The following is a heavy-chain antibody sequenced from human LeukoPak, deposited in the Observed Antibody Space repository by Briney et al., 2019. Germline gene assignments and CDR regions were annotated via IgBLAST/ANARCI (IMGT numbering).Heavy chain of an antibody. CDR2: ISYDGGNK. V-gene: IGHV3-30*01. CDR3: ARDHQYFDSSGTFDI. D-gene: IGHD3-22*01. CDR1: GFTFSSYA. Sequence: GGSLRLSCAASGFTFSSYAMHWVRQAPGEGLEWVAVISYDGGNKYYADSVKGRFTISRDNSKNTVYLEMNSLRTEATAVYYCARDHQYFDSSGTFDIWGQGTMVTVSS. J-gene: IGHJ3*02.